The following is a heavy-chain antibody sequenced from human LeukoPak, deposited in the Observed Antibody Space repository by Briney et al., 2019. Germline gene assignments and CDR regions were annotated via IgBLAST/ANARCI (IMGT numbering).Heavy chain of an antibody. CDR2: INHSGST. V-gene: IGHV4-34*01. Sequence: SETLSLTCAVYGGSFSGYYWSWIRQPPVKGLGWVGEINHSGSTNYNPSLKSRVTISVDTSNNQFSLKLSSVTAADTAVYYCARGYSYGWPRLSEHFDYWGQGTLVTVSS. CDR3: ARGYSYGWPRLSEHFDY. CDR1: GGSFSGYY. D-gene: IGHD5-18*01. J-gene: IGHJ4*02.